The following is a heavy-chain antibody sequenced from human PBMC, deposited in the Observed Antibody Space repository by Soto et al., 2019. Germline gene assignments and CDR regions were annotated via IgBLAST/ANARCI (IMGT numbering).Heavy chain of an antibody. CDR3: ARRRITIFGVVIPRRGMDV. Sequence: SETLSLTCAVYGGSFSGYYWSWIRQPPGKGLEWIGEINHSGSTNYNPSLKSRVTISVDTSKNQFSLKLSSVTAADTAVYYCARRRITIFGVVIPRRGMDVWGQGTTVTVSS. CDR2: INHSGST. J-gene: IGHJ6*02. CDR1: GGSFSGYY. V-gene: IGHV4-34*01. D-gene: IGHD3-3*01.